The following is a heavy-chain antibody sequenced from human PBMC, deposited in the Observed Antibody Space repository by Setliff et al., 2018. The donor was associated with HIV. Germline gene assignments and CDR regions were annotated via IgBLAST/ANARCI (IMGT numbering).Heavy chain of an antibody. CDR3: ARAGGLRMDRGVVSDY. J-gene: IGHJ4*02. D-gene: IGHD3-10*01. CDR1: GYTFTSYY. Sequence: GASVKVSCKASGYTFTSYYMHWVRQAPGQGLEWMGMINPSDGSTRYAQKFQGRVTITTDESTSTAYMELSGLISEDAAVYYCARAGGLRMDRGVVSDYWGQGTLVTVSS. CDR2: INPSDGST. V-gene: IGHV1-46*01.